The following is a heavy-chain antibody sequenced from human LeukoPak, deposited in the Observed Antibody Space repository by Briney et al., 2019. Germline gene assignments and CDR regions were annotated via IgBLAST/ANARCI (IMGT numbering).Heavy chain of an antibody. Sequence: ASVKVSCKASGYSFTTHDINWVRQSTGQGLEWMGWMNPNSGKLGYAQKFQGRVTMTRDTSISTVYMELSSLGSDDTAVYYCARESGLTDNWLDSWGQGTLVIVSS. CDR1: GYSFTTHD. J-gene: IGHJ5*01. V-gene: IGHV1-8*01. CDR2: MNPNSGKL. CDR3: ARESGLTDNWLDS. D-gene: IGHD5-12*01.